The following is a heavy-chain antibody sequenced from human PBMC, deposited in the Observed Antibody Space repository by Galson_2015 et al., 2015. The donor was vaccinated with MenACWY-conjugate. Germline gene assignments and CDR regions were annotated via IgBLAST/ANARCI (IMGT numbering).Heavy chain of an antibody. CDR3: ARGQWLVPDY. V-gene: IGHV1-46*01. Sequence: SVKVSCKASGYTFTSYYMHWVRQAPGQGLEWMGIINPSGGSTSYAQKFQGWVTMTRDTSISTAYMELSRLRSDDTAVYYCARGQWLVPDYWGQGTLVTVSS. D-gene: IGHD6-19*01. J-gene: IGHJ4*02. CDR1: GYTFTSYY. CDR2: INPSGGST.